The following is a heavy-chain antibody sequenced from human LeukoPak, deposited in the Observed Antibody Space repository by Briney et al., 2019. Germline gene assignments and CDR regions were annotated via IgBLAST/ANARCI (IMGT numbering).Heavy chain of an antibody. D-gene: IGHD3-22*01. CDR3: AKDVTYYYDSSDFTLDY. J-gene: IGHJ4*02. CDR2: IRYDGSKT. CDR1: GFTFRSYA. V-gene: IGHV3-30*02. Sequence: PGGSLRLSCAASGFTFRSYAMHWVRQAPGRGLEWVAFIRYDGSKTNYGASVKGRFTISRDNSKNTLYLQMNSLRAEDTAVYYCAKDVTYYYDSSDFTLDYWGQGTLVTVSS.